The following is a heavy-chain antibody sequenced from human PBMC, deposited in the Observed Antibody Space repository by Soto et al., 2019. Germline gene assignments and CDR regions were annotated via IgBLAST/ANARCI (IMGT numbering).Heavy chain of an antibody. Sequence: EVQLLESGGGLVQPGGSLRLSCAASGFTFSSYAMSWVRQAPGKGLEWISAISGSGGSTYYADSVKGRFTISRDNXKNKLYRQMSSLSGEDTAVYYCAKDGGRGYDAFDIWGQGTMVTVSS. D-gene: IGHD3-16*01. CDR2: ISGSGGST. J-gene: IGHJ3*02. V-gene: IGHV3-23*01. CDR1: GFTFSSYA. CDR3: AKDGGRGYDAFDI.